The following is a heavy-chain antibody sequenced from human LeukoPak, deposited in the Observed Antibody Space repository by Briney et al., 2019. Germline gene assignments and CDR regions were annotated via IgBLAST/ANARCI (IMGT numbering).Heavy chain of an antibody. J-gene: IGHJ4*02. D-gene: IGHD2-21*01. CDR2: INSDGSEG. Sequence: GGSLRLSCAVSGFTFSGFWMSWSRQAPGKGLEWVASINSDGSEGYYADVVKGRFTISRDNAKNSLYLQINSLRAEDTAVYYCARSFRFPPFDYWGQGTLVTVSS. CDR1: GFTFSGFW. V-gene: IGHV3-7*03. CDR3: ARSFRFPPFDY.